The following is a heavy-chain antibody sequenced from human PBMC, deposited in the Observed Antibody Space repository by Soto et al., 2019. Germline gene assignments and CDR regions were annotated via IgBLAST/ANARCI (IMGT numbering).Heavy chain of an antibody. V-gene: IGHV3-23*01. CDR3: AKERSSGWSFDY. CDR1: GFTFSTYA. J-gene: IGHJ4*02. Sequence: EVQLLESGGGLVQPGGSLRLSCAASGFTFSTYAMNWVRQAPGKGLVWVSGISASGDSTNYADSVKGRFTVSRDNSKNTLYLQMNSLRAEDTAVFYCAKERSSGWSFDYWGQGTLVTVSS. CDR2: ISASGDST. D-gene: IGHD6-19*01.